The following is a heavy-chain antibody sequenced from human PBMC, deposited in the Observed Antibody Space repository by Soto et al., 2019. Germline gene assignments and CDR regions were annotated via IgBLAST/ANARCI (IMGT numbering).Heavy chain of an antibody. CDR1: GFTFDDYA. Sequence: EVQLVESGGGLVQPGRSLRLSCAASGFTFDDYAMHWVRHAPGKGLEWVSGSSWNSVKIGYADTVKGRFTITRDNAKRSLFLQMNSLRAEDTAFYYCAKGHGGLQPYFDYWGQGTMVTVSS. V-gene: IGHV3-9*01. CDR2: SSWNSVKI. CDR3: AKGHGGLQPYFDY. J-gene: IGHJ4*02.